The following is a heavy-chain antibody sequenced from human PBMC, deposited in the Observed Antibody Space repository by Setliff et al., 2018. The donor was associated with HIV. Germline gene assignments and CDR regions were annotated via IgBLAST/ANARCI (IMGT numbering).Heavy chain of an antibody. D-gene: IGHD4-17*01. Sequence: SETLSLTCTVSGGSVTNTKSYWGWIRQPPGKGLEWIASISHSGNTYYNPSLNSRVTISLDTSKNQFSLKLSSVTAADTAVYYCARFEVTTVTTRDYWGQGTLVTVSS. CDR2: ISHSGNT. V-gene: IGHV4-39*01. CDR3: ARFEVTTVTTRDY. J-gene: IGHJ4*02. CDR1: GGSVTNTKSY.